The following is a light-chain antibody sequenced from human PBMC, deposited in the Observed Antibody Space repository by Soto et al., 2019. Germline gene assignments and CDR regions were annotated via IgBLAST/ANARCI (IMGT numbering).Light chain of an antibody. V-gene: IGLV2-14*01. J-gene: IGLJ1*01. CDR2: QVS. CDR3: KSYAGSNTYV. Sequence: SALTQPASVSGSPGQSITISCTGTSSDVGGYYYVSWYQHHPGKAPKLMIYQVSNRPSGVSNRFSGSKSGNTASLTISGLQAEDEADYFCKSYAGSNTYVFGSGTKVTV. CDR1: SSDVGGYYY.